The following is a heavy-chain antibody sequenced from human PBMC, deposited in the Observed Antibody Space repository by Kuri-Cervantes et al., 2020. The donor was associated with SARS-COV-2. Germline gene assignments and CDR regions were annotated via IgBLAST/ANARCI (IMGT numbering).Heavy chain of an antibody. CDR3: ARDRGNYYGMDV. J-gene: IGHJ6*02. D-gene: IGHD3-16*01. CDR2: ISWDSGSI. V-gene: IGHV3-9*01. Sequence: SLKISCAASGFTFDDYAMHWVRQAPGKGLEWVSGISWDSGSIGYADSVKGRFTISRDNAKNSLYLQMNSLRAEDTAVYYCARDRGNYYGMDVWGQGTTVNVAS. CDR1: GFTFDDYA.